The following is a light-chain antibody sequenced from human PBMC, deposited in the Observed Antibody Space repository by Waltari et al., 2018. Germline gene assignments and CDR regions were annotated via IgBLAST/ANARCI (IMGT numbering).Light chain of an antibody. CDR3: QQSYSIPLT. Sequence: DIQMTQSPSSLSASVGDRVTITCRASQSISGYLTWYQHQPGKAPKLLIYDASSFQSGVPSRFSGSGSGTDFTLTISTLQPEDSAIYYCQQSYSIPLTFGGGTKVEIK. CDR2: DAS. J-gene: IGKJ4*01. CDR1: QSISGY. V-gene: IGKV1-39*01.